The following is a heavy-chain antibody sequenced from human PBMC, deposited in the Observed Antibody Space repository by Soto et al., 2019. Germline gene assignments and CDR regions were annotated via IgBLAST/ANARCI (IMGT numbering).Heavy chain of an antibody. J-gene: IGHJ6*03. V-gene: IGHV3-30*03. D-gene: IGHD7-27*01. CDR2: ISYDGSNK. CDR3: ARDLSWGSNWYYYMDV. CDR1: GFTFSSYG. Sequence: GGSLRLSCAASGFTFSSYGMHWVRQAPGKGLEWVADISYDGSNKYYADSVKGRFTVSRDNARNSLYLQMNSLRAEDTAVYYCARDLSWGSNWYYYMDVWGKGTTVTVSS.